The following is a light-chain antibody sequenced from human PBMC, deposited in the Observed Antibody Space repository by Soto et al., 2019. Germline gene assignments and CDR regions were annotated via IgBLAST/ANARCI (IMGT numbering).Light chain of an antibody. CDR1: QSVSDH. CDR3: QHYNTYPWT. CDR2: SAS. J-gene: IGKJ1*01. V-gene: IGKV3-15*01. Sequence: EIVMTQSPVTLSVSPGERATLSCRASQSVSDHLAWYQQKPGQAPRLLIYSASTRATGIPARFSGSGSGTEFTLTISSLQPGDFATYYCQHYNTYPWTFGQGTKVDIK.